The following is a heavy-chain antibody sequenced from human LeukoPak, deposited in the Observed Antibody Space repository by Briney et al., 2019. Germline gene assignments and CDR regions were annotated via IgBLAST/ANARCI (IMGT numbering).Heavy chain of an antibody. CDR3: AKDPGN. Sequence: PGGSLRLSCEASGFTFTNFAMTWVRQAPGKGLEWVSGISGSGSSTYHADSVKGRFTISRDNSKNTLYLQMNSLRAEDTAVYYCAKDPGNWGQGTLVTVSS. D-gene: IGHD1-14*01. V-gene: IGHV3-23*01. CDR2: ISGSGSST. CDR1: GFTFTNFA. J-gene: IGHJ4*02.